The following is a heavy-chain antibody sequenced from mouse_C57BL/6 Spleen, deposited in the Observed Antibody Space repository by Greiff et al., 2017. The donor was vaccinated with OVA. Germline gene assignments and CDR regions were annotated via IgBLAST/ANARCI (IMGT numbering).Heavy chain of an antibody. V-gene: IGHV1-76*01. Sequence: QVQLKESGAELVRPGASVKLSCKASGYTFTDYYINWVKQRPGQGLEWIARIYPGSGNNYYNEKFKGKATLTAEKSSSTVYMQLSSLTSEDSAVYFCAREKAYWGQGTLVTVSA. CDR1: GYTFTDYY. CDR2: IYPGSGNN. J-gene: IGHJ3*01. CDR3: AREKAY.